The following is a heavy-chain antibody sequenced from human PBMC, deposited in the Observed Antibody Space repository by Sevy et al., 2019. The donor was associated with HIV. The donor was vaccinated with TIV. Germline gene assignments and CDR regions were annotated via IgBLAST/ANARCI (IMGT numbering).Heavy chain of an antibody. CDR2: IRYDGSNK. Sequence: GGSLRLSCAASGFTFSNSGMHWVRQSPGKGLEWVAFIRYDGSNKYYADSVKGRFTISRDNSKNTLYLQMNSLRAEDTAVYYCAKWDGYGMDVWGQGTTVTVSS. CDR3: AKWDGYGMDV. CDR1: GFTFSNSG. V-gene: IGHV3-30*02. D-gene: IGHD1-26*01. J-gene: IGHJ6*02.